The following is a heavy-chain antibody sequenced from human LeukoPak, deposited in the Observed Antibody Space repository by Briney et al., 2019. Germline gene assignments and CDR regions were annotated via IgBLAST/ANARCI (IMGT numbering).Heavy chain of an antibody. J-gene: IGHJ6*02. CDR1: GFTFSNAW. CDR3: ARLRHSNTDHYYYYGMDV. Sequence: PGGSLRLSCAASGFTFSNAWMSWVRQAPGKGLEWVGRIKSKTDGGTTDYAAPVKGRFTISRDDSKNTLYLQMNSLKTEVTAVYYCARLRHSNTDHYYYYGMDVWGQGTTVTVSS. CDR2: IKSKTDGGTT. V-gene: IGHV3-15*01. D-gene: IGHD2/OR15-2a*01.